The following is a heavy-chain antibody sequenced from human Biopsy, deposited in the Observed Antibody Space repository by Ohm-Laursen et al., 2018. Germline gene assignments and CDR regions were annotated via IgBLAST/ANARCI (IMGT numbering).Heavy chain of an antibody. Sequence: GASVTVSCKVSGYTLSRYYMHWVRQAPGQGLEWMGIIAPSGGTTSYGQKFQGRVIMTRDTSTNTVSMELSSLRSEDTAVYFCARGNVDTPNHRFDYWGQGTLVTVPS. CDR2: IAPSGGTT. V-gene: IGHV1-46*01. J-gene: IGHJ4*02. CDR1: GYTLSRYY. D-gene: IGHD5-18*01. CDR3: ARGNVDTPNHRFDY.